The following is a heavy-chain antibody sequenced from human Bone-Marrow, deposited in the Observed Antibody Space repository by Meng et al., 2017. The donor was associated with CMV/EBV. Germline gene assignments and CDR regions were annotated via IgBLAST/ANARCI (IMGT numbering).Heavy chain of an antibody. J-gene: IGHJ5*02. CDR2: IKHDGSQK. V-gene: IGHV3-7*01. CDR1: GFTFSRFW. D-gene: IGHD2-2*01. Sequence: GESLKISCAASGFTFSRFWMSWIRQAPGKGLEWVANIKHDGSQKNYVVSVKGRFTISRDNAKNSLYLQMNSLRADDTAVYYCAPTYPNWFDPWGQGTLVTVSS. CDR3: APTYPNWFDP.